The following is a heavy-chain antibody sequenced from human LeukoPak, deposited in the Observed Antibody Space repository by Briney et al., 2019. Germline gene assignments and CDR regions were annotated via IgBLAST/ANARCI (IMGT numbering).Heavy chain of an antibody. J-gene: IGHJ4*02. CDR1: GGSISSYY. D-gene: IGHD3-10*01. V-gene: IGHV4-59*01. Sequence: PSETLSLTCTVSGGSISSYYWSWIRQPPGKGLEWIGYIYYSGSTNYNPSLKSRVTITVDTSKNQFSLKLSSVTAADTAVYYCAGDVGGAGYWGQGTLVTVSS. CDR3: AGDVGGAGY. CDR2: IYYSGST.